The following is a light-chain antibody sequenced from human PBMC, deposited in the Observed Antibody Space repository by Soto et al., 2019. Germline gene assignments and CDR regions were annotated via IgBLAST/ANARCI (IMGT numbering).Light chain of an antibody. V-gene: IGKV3-15*01. CDR2: GAS. J-gene: IGKJ3*01. Sequence: EIVMTQSPATLSVSPGERATLSCRASQSVSSKLVWYQQKPGQAPRVLMYGASTRAAGIPARFSGSGSGTEFTLTISSLQSEDFAVYYCQQYNIWPRTFGPGTTVDIK. CDR1: QSVSSK. CDR3: QQYNIWPRT.